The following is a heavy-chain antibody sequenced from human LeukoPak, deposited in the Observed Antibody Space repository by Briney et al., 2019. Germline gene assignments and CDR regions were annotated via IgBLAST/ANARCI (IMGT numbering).Heavy chain of an antibody. D-gene: IGHD7-27*01. J-gene: IGHJ3*02. Sequence: GGSLRLSCAASGFTFISYGMYWVRQAPGKWLESVAFIRYDGSNKYYADSVKGRFTISRDNSKNTLYLQMNSLRAEDTAVYYCAKNWVAPSVVDAFDIWGQGTMVTVSS. V-gene: IGHV3-30*02. CDR1: GFTFISYG. CDR2: IRYDGSNK. CDR3: AKNWVAPSVVDAFDI.